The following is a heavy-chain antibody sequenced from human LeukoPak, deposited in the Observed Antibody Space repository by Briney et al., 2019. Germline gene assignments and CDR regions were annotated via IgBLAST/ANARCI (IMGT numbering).Heavy chain of an antibody. CDR2: ISYDGSNK. CDR3: ARDYGADY. Sequence: PGRSLRLSCAASGFTFSSYAMHWVRQAPGKGLEWVAVISYDGSNKYYADSVKGRFTISRDNFKNMLYLQMNSLRAEDTAVYYCARDYGADYWGQGTLVTVSS. CDR1: GFTFSSYA. V-gene: IGHV3-30*04. D-gene: IGHD4-17*01. J-gene: IGHJ4*02.